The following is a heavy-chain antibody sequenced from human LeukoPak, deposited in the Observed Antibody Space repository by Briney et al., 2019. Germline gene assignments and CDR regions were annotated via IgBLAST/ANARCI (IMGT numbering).Heavy chain of an antibody. CDR1: GFTFSSYS. CDR3: ARDGTAVGINYDY. J-gene: IGHJ4*02. Sequence: GGSLRLPCAASGFTFSSYSMNWVRQAPGKGLEWVSYISSSSGLIYYADSVKGRFTISRDNAKNSLYLQMNSLRAEDTAVYYCARDGTAVGINYDYWGQGTLVTVSS. CDR2: ISSSSGLI. V-gene: IGHV3-48*01. D-gene: IGHD6-13*01.